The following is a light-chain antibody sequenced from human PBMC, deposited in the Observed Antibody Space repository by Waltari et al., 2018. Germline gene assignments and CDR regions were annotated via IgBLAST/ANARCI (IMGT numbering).Light chain of an antibody. CDR3: CSYAGSSTFEWV. Sequence: QSALTQPASVSGSPGQSITISCTGTSSDVGSYNLVSWSQQHPGKAPKLMIYEGSKRPSGVSNRFSGSKSGNTASLTISGLQAEDEADYYCCSYAGSSTFEWVFGGGTKLTVL. V-gene: IGLV2-23*03. CDR2: EGS. J-gene: IGLJ3*02. CDR1: SSDVGSYNL.